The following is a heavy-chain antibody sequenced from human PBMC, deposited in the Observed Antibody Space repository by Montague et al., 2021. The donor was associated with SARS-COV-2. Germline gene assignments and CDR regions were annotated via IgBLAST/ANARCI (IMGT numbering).Heavy chain of an antibody. CDR1: GGSFSGYY. Sequence: ETLSLTCAVYGGSFSGYYWSWIRQPPGKGLEWIGEINHSGSTNCNPSLKSRVTISVDTSKNQFSLKLSSVTAADTAVYYCARGYDYVWGSYRYLHWFDPWGQGTLVTVSS. V-gene: IGHV4-34*01. J-gene: IGHJ5*02. CDR3: ARGYDYVWGSYRYLHWFDP. D-gene: IGHD3-16*02. CDR2: INHSGST.